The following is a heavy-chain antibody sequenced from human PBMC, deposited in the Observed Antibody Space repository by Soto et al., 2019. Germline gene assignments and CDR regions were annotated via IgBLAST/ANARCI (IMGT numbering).Heavy chain of an antibody. V-gene: IGHV1-69*12. J-gene: IGHJ5*02. CDR1: GGTFSSYA. CDR3: VRGGGDIVLVPAAKGWFDP. Sequence: QVQLVQSGAEVKKPGSSVKVSCKASGGTFSSYAISWVRQAPGQGLEWMGGIIPIFGTANYAQKFQGRVTITADESTSTAYMELSSLRSEDTAVYYCVRGGGDIVLVPAAKGWFDPWGQGTLVTVSS. CDR2: IIPIFGTA. D-gene: IGHD2-2*01.